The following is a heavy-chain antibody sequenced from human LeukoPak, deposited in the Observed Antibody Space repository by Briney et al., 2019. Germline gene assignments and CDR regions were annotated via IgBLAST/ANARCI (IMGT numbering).Heavy chain of an antibody. D-gene: IGHD3-3*01. CDR1: GDSFGTYG. CDR2: FNPIFGSA. Sequence: GASVKVSCKASGDSFGTYGITWVRQAPGEGLEWMGGFNPIFGSAQYAQKFQGRVTMTTDTSTSTAYMELHSLTSDDTAVYYCARGAGRDFWSGYCATWGQGTLVTVSS. CDR3: ARGAGRDFWSGYCAT. J-gene: IGHJ5*02. V-gene: IGHV1-69*05.